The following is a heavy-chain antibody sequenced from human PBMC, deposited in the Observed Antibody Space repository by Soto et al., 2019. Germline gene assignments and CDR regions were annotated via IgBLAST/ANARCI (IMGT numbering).Heavy chain of an antibody. CDR2: ILPIFDTT. J-gene: IGHJ4*02. Sequence: QVQLVQSGAEVKKPGSSVKVSCQASGGIFSSNAISWVRQAPGQGLEWMGGILPIFDTTHYAQKFQGRVTITADEATSTAYMELSSLKSEDTALYYCATGGRGCSPAPRFDIEYWGQGTLVTVSS. CDR1: GGIFSSNA. V-gene: IGHV1-69*01. D-gene: IGHD5-18*01. CDR3: ATGGRGCSPAPRFDIEY.